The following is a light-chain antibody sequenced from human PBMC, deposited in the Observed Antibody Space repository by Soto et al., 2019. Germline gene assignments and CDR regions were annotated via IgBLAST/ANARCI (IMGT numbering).Light chain of an antibody. Sequence: EIVITQSPATLYVSPGEKATLSCRASQSVSNNLAWFQQKPGQVPRILIYGASNRATGVSARFSGSGSGTEFTLSITSLQPDDFATYYCQQCLWNWTFGQGTKVDIK. CDR2: GAS. CDR3: QQCLWNWT. J-gene: IGKJ1*01. CDR1: QSVSNN. V-gene: IGKV3-15*01.